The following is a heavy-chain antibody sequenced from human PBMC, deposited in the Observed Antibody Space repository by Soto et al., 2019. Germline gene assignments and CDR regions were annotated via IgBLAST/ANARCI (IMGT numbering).Heavy chain of an antibody. D-gene: IGHD3-10*01. CDR1: GFTFDDYA. V-gene: IGHV3-9*01. Sequence: EVQLVESGGGLVQPGRSLRLSCAASGFTFDDYAMHWVRQAPGKGLEWVSGISWNSGSIGYADSVKGRFTISRDNAKNSLYLQMNSLRAEDTALYYCARDFQRGGYYYYYMDVWGKGTTVTVSS. CDR2: ISWNSGSI. J-gene: IGHJ6*03. CDR3: ARDFQRGGYYYYYMDV.